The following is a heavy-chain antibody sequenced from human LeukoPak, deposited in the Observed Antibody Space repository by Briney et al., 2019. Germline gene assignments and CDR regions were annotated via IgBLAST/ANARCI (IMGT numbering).Heavy chain of an antibody. J-gene: IGHJ4*02. V-gene: IGHV3-21*01. D-gene: IGHD1-26*01. Sequence: GGSLRLSCAASGFTFSSYSMNWVRQAPGKGLEWVSSISSNSSYIYYADSVKGRFTISRDNAKNSLYLQMNSLRAEDTAVYYCARTALVGATIDYWGQGTLVTVSS. CDR3: ARTALVGATIDY. CDR2: ISSNSSYI. CDR1: GFTFSSYS.